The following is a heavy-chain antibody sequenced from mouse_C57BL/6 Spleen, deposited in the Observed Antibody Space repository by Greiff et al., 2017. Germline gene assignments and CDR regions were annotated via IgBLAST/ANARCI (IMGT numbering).Heavy chain of an antibody. D-gene: IGHD1-1*01. CDR3: ARRDYYGLFDY. CDR2: IDPSDSYT. Sequence: VQLQQSGAELVMPGASVKLSCKASGYTFTSYWMHWVKQRPGQGLEWIGEIDPSDSYTNYNQKFKGKSTLTVDKSSSTAYMQLSSLTSEDSAVYYCARRDYYGLFDYWGQGTTLTVSS. CDR1: GYTFTSYW. J-gene: IGHJ2*01. V-gene: IGHV1-69*01.